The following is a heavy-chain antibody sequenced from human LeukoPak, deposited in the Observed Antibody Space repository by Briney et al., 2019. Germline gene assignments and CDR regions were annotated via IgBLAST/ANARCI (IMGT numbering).Heavy chain of an antibody. J-gene: IGHJ4*02. D-gene: IGHD3-16*02. CDR3: ARAYQRLGELSLPNY. CDR2: INTNTGNP. Sequence: ASVKVSCKASGYTFTNYAMNWVRQAPGQGLEWMGWINTNTGNPTYAQGFTGRFVFSLDTSVSTTYLQISSLKAEDTAVYYCARAYQRLGELSLPNYRGQGTLVTVSS. CDR1: GYTFTNYA. V-gene: IGHV7-4-1*02.